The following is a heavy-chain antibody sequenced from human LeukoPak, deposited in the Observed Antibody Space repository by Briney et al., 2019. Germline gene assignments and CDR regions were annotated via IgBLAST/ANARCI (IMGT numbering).Heavy chain of an antibody. V-gene: IGHV1-8*03. CDR2: MNPNSGNT. CDR3: ARGPRFLEWLIGHYYYYMDV. CDR1: GYTFTSYD. J-gene: IGHJ6*03. Sequence: ASVKVSCKASGYTFTSYDINWVRQATGQGLEWMGWMNPNSGNTGYAQKFQGRVTITRNTSISTAYMELSSLRSEDTAVYYCARGPRFLEWLIGHYYYYMDVWGKGTTVTVSS. D-gene: IGHD3-3*01.